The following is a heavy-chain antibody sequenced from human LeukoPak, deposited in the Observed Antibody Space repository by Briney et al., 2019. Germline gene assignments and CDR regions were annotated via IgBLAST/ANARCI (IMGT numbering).Heavy chain of an antibody. CDR2: ISGSGGST. J-gene: IGHJ4*02. D-gene: IGHD1-26*01. Sequence: PGGSLRLSCAASGFTFSSYAMSWVRQAPGEGLEWVSGISGSGGSTYYADSVKGRFTISRDNSKNTLFLQMNSLSAEDTAVYYCAKAPTVVGALAFDYWGQGTLVTVSS. CDR3: AKAPTVVGALAFDY. CDR1: GFTFSSYA. V-gene: IGHV3-23*01.